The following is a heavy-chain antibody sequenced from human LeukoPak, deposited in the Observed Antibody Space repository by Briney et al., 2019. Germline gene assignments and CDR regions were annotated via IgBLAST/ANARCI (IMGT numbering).Heavy chain of an antibody. CDR3: ARRIAVADASDY. CDR1: GYSFSYYW. Sequence: GESLKISCKGFGYSFSYYWIAWVRQMPGKGLEWMGIIYPGDSDTRYSPSFQGQVTISVDKSISTAYLQWSSLKASDTAMYYCARRIAVADASDYWGQGTLVTVSS. D-gene: IGHD6-19*01. J-gene: IGHJ4*02. CDR2: IYPGDSDT. V-gene: IGHV5-51*01.